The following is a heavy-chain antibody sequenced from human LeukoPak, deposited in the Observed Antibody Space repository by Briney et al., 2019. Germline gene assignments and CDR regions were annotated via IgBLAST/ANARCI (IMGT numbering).Heavy chain of an antibody. CDR1: GYTFTSYD. D-gene: IGHD6-13*01. J-gene: IGHJ4*02. CDR3: ARGRIAAAGTVDY. V-gene: IGHV1-8*01. Sequence: GASVKVSCKASGYTFTSYDINWVRQATGQGLEWMGWTNPNSGNTGYAQKFQGRVTMTRNTSISTAYMELSSLRSEDTAVYYCARGRIAAAGTVDYWGQGTLVTVSS. CDR2: TNPNSGNT.